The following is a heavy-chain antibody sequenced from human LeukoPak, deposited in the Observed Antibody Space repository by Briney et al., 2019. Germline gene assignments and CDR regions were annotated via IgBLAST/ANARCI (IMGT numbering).Heavy chain of an antibody. J-gene: IGHJ3*02. CDR2: ISYDGSNK. CDR1: GFTFSSYA. Sequence: GGSLRLSCAASGFTFSSYAMHWVRQAPGKGLEWVAVISYDGSNKYYADSVKGRFTISRDNSKNTLYLQMNSLRAEDTAVYYCARVFRPSLTVFIIRGAFDIWGQGTMVTVSS. CDR3: ARVFRPSLTVFIIRGAFDI. D-gene: IGHD3-3*01. V-gene: IGHV3-30-3*01.